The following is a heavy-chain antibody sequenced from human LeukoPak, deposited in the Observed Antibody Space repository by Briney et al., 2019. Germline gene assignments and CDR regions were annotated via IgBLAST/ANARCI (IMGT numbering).Heavy chain of an antibody. J-gene: IGHJ3*02. CDR3: AGEGCSGGSCKDAFDI. D-gene: IGHD2-15*01. Sequence: SETLSLTCAVSGGSISSSNWWSWVRQPPGKGLEWIGEIYHSGSTNYNPSLKSRVTISVDKSKNQFSLKLSSVTAADTAVYYCAGEGCSGGSCKDAFDIWGQGTMVTVSS. CDR2: IYHSGST. V-gene: IGHV4-4*02. CDR1: GGSISSSNW.